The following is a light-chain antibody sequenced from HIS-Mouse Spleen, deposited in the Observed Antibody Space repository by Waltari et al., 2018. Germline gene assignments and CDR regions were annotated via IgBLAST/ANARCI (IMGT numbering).Light chain of an antibody. V-gene: IGKV1-39*01. J-gene: IGKJ3*01. CDR2: AAS. CDR1: QSISSY. Sequence: DIQMTQSPSSLSASVGDSVTITCRASQSISSYLNWYQQKPGKATKLLIYAASSLQSGVPSRFSGSGSGTDFTLTISSLQPEDFATYYCQQSYSTPFTFGPGTKVDIK. CDR3: QQSYSTPFT.